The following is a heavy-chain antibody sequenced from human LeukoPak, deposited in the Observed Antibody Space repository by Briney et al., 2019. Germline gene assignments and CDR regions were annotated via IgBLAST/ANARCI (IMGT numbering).Heavy chain of an antibody. CDR3: ARVVEMATIFVYAFDI. CDR2: INHSGST. D-gene: IGHD5-24*01. J-gene: IGHJ3*02. CDR1: GGSFSGYY. Sequence: PSETLSLTCAVYGGSFSGYYWSWIRQPPGKGLEWIGEINHSGSTNYNPSLKSRVTISVDTSKNQFSLKLSSVTAADTAVYYCARVVEMATIFVYAFDIWGQGTMVTASS. V-gene: IGHV4-34*01.